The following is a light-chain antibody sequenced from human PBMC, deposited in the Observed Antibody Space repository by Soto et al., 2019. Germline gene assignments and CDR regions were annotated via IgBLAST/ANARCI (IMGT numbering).Light chain of an antibody. CDR1: QSISGY. CDR3: QQSYSTPLT. Sequence: IQMTQSPSSLSACVGDRVTTTCRSSQSISGYLNWYQQKPGKAPKLLIYAASSLQSGVASRFSGSGSGTDFTLTISSLQPEDFATYYCQQSYSTPLTFGGGTKADIK. J-gene: IGKJ4*01. CDR2: AAS. V-gene: IGKV1-39*01.